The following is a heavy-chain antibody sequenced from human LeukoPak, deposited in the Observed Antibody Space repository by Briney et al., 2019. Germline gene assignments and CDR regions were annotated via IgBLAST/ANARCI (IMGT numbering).Heavy chain of an antibody. CDR3: ASPLGAQGYDSRWAFSFGAFDI. J-gene: IGHJ3*02. CDR2: IIPILGTA. Sequence: GSSVKVSCKASGGTFSSYAISWVRQAPGQGLEWMGGIIPILGTANYAQKFQGRVTITADESTSTAYMELSSLRSEDTAVYYCASPLGAQGYDSRWAFSFGAFDIWGQGTMVTVSS. V-gene: IGHV1-69*01. CDR1: GGTFSSYA. D-gene: IGHD3-22*01.